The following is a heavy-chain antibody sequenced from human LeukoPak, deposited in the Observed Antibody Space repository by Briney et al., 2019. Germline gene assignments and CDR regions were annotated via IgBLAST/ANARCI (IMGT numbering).Heavy chain of an antibody. CDR1: GGSISSSSYS. Sequence: PSETLSLTCTVSGGSISSSSYSWGWIRQPPGKGLEWIGRIYYSGSTYYNPSLKSRVTRSVDTSKNQFSLKLSSVTAADTAVYYCARRGGRGFSGYEFYFDSWGQGTLVTVSS. J-gene: IGHJ4*02. V-gene: IGHV4-39*01. CDR2: IYYSGST. D-gene: IGHD5-12*01. CDR3: ARRGGRGFSGYEFYFDS.